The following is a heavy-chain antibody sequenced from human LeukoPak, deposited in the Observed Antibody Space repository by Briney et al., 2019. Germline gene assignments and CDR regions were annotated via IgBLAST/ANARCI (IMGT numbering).Heavy chain of an antibody. J-gene: IGHJ4*02. Sequence: SETLSLTCTVPGGSISSYYWSWIRHPPRQGLEWIGYIYYSGSTNHTPSLKSRVTISVDSSKNQFSLKLSSVTAADTAVYYCAREVPLQWPEGRYFDYWGQGTLVTVSS. CDR3: AREVPLQWPEGRYFDY. CDR2: IYYSGST. V-gene: IGHV4-59*01. D-gene: IGHD6-19*01. CDR1: GGSISSYY.